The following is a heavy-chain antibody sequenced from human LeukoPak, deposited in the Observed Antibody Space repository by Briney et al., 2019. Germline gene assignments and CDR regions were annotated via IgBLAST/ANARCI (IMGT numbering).Heavy chain of an antibody. CDR1: GYSFTSYW. CDR3: ARTATPYYYGMDV. V-gene: IGHV5-51*01. CDR2: IYPGDSDT. Sequence: GESLKISCKSSGYSFTSYWIGWVRQMPGKGLEWMGIIYPGDSDTRYSPSFQGQVTISADKSISTAYLQWSSLKASDTAMYYCARTATPYYYGMDVWGQGTTVTVSS. J-gene: IGHJ6*02.